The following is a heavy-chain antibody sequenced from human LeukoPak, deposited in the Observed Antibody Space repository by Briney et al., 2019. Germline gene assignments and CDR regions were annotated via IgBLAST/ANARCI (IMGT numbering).Heavy chain of an antibody. CDR3: AKGGGDTAMAMDY. V-gene: IGHV3-43D*03. CDR2: ISRDGGRT. Sequence: GGSLRLSCGASPFTFDDYAMHWVRQAPGKGLEWVYLISRDGGRTYYADSVKGRFTISRDNSKNSLFLQMTRLSAEDTAFYYCAKGGGDTAMAMDYWGQGTLVTVSS. D-gene: IGHD5-18*01. CDR1: PFTFDDYA. J-gene: IGHJ4*02.